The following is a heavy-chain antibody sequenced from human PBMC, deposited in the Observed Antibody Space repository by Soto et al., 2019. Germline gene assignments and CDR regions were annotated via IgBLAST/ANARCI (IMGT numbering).Heavy chain of an antibody. D-gene: IGHD1-26*01. V-gene: IGHV3-23*01. CDR3: AKGQKWELPFDY. CDR1: GFIFSSYA. Sequence: GGSLRLSCAASGFIFSSYAMSWARQAPGKGLEWVSAFSGTTSSTYYAASVKGRFTISRDNSKNTLYLQMNSLKAEDTAVYYCAKGQKWELPFDYWGQGALVTAPQ. J-gene: IGHJ4*02. CDR2: FSGTTSST.